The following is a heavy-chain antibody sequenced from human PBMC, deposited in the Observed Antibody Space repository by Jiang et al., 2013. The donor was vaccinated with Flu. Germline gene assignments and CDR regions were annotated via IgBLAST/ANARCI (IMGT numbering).Heavy chain of an antibody. D-gene: IGHD6-19*01. J-gene: IGHJ3*02. CDR3: ARQEQWLVYDAFDI. CDR1: GGSISSSSYY. CDR2: IYYSGST. Sequence: GLVKPSETLSLTCTVSGGSISSSSYYWGWIRQPPGKGLEWIGSIYYSGSTYYNPSLKSRVTISVDTSKNQFSLKLSSVTAADTAVYYCARQEQWLVYDAFDIWGQGTMVTVSS. V-gene: IGHV4-39*07.